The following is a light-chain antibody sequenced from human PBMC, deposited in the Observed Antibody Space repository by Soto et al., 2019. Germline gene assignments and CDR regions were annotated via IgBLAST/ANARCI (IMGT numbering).Light chain of an antibody. CDR1: QAVPNN. CDR3: QQYSHSPTT. CDR2: EES. V-gene: IGKV1-9*01. Sequence: DIHLTQSPSFLSASVGDRVTITCRPSQAVPNNMAWYQQKPGKPPKLLIYEESTLHSGVPSRFSGRKSGTQFTLTIDSLQPEDFATYYCQQYSHSPTTFGQGTRLEI. J-gene: IGKJ5*01.